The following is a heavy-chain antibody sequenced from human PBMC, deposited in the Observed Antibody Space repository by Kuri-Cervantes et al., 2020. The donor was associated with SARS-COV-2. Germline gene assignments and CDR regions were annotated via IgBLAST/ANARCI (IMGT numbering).Heavy chain of an antibody. CDR3: AKDPPPAGY. J-gene: IGHJ4*02. CDR1: GFTFSDYY. V-gene: IGHV3-69-1*01. Sequence: GESLKISCAASGFTFSDYYMNWVRQAPGKGLEWVSSISSSSSTIYYADSVKGRFTISRDNAKNSLYLQMNSLRAEDTAVYYCAKDPPPAGYWGQGTLVTVSS. CDR2: ISSSSSTI.